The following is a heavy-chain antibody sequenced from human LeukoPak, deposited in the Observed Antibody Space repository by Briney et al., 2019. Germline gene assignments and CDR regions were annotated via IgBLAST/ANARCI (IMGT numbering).Heavy chain of an antibody. CDR2: IYYSGST. CDR1: GGSISSSSYY. Sequence: SETLSLTCTVSGGSISSSSYYWGWIRQPPGKGLEWIGSIYYSGSTYYNPSLKSRVTISVDTSKNQYSLKLSSVTAADTAVYYCARHGDHYGDYVFDRVDPWGQGTLVTVSS. D-gene: IGHD4-17*01. V-gene: IGHV4-39*01. J-gene: IGHJ5*02. CDR3: ARHGDHYGDYVFDRVDP.